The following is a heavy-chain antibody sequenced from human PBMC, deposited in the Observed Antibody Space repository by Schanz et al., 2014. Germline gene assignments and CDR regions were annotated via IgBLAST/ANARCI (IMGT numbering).Heavy chain of an antibody. Sequence: QVQLQESGPGLVKPSETLSLTCTVSAAFISRYYWSWVRQAPRKGLEWIGYVNYIGSTKYNPSLESRVTISADTSKKQFSLKMTSVTPARTAVYYCPSPHRFGSGTTIVDDWGRGTLVNVSS. J-gene: IGHJ4*01. D-gene: IGHD3-10*01. V-gene: IGHV4-59*01. CDR1: AAFISRYY. CDR2: VNYIGST. CDR3: PSPHRFGSGTTIVDD.